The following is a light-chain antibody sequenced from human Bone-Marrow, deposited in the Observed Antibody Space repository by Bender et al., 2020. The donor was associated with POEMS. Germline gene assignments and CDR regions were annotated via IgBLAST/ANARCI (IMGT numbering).Light chain of an antibody. V-gene: IGLV2-8*01. CDR3: SSCTGINNPVV. CDR1: SSDVGGYNY. J-gene: IGLJ2*01. Sequence: QSALTQPPSASGSPGQSVTISCTGTSSDVGGYNYVSWFQQHPGKAPKLIISEVSKRPSGVPDRFSGSKSGSTASLTVSGLQAEDEADYYCSSCTGINNPVVFGGGTKLTVL. CDR2: EVS.